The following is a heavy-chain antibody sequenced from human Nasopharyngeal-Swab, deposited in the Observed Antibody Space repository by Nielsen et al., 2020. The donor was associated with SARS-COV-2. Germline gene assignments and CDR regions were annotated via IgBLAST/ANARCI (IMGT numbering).Heavy chain of an antibody. Sequence: ASVKVSCKASGYTFTGYYMHWVRQAPGQGLEWMGRINPNSGGTNYAQKFQGRVTMTRDTSISTAYMELSRLRSDDTAVYYCARLFPYDFWSGGWGPVDYYYYYGMDVWGQGTTVTVSS. CDR3: ARLFPYDFWSGGWGPVDYYYYYGMDV. D-gene: IGHD3-3*01. CDR1: GYTFTGYY. V-gene: IGHV1-2*06. CDR2: INPNSGGT. J-gene: IGHJ6*02.